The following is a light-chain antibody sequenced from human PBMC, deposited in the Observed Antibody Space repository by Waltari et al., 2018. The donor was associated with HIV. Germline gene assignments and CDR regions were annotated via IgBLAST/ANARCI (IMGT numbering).Light chain of an antibody. Sequence: IVLTRSPRTLSLSPGERATLSCRASQRVSTSNYLAWYQQKPGQAPRLLIYAASNTVTGIPDRFSGGGSGTDFTLTISRLEPEDLAVYYCQHYGSSPTFGQGTKVEIK. CDR1: QRVSTSNY. CDR2: AAS. J-gene: IGKJ1*01. CDR3: QHYGSSPT. V-gene: IGKV3-20*01.